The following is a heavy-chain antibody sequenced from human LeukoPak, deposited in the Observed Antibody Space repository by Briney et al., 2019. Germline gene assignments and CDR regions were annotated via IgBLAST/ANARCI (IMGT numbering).Heavy chain of an antibody. CDR2: ISYDGSNK. V-gene: IGHV3-30-3*01. Sequence: PGGSLRLSCGASGFTFSSYAMHWVRQAPGKGLEWVAVISYDGSNKYYADSVRGRFTISRDNSKNTLYLQMNSLRAEDTAVYYCARDLKSRYSSSWYGNWFDPWGQGTLVTVSS. D-gene: IGHD6-13*01. CDR1: GFTFSSYA. J-gene: IGHJ5*02. CDR3: ARDLKSRYSSSWYGNWFDP.